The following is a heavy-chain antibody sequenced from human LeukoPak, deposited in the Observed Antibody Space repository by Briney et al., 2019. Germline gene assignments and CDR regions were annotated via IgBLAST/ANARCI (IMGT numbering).Heavy chain of an antibody. CDR2: IGDSGDTT. Sequence: GGSLRLSCAASGFTFNNYAMSWVRQAPGKGLEWVSSIGDSGDTTYYADSVKGRFTISRDNSKNTLYLQMNSLRAEDTAVYYCAKDLCYWGQGTLVTVSS. V-gene: IGHV3-23*01. J-gene: IGHJ4*02. CDR1: GFTFNNYA. CDR3: AKDLCY.